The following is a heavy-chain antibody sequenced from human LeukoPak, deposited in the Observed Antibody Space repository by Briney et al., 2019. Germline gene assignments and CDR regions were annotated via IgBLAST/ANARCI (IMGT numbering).Heavy chain of an antibody. CDR2: IMPLFNTA. CDR3: ARVDRYHYYLDV. Sequence: SVKLSCKASGGTFSSYSITWVRQAPGQGLEWMGGIMPLFNTANYAQQFQGRVTITTDESTSTAYMELSSLRFEDTAMYYCARVDRYHYYLDVWGKGTTVTVSS. CDR1: GGTFSSYS. V-gene: IGHV1-69*05. J-gene: IGHJ6*03.